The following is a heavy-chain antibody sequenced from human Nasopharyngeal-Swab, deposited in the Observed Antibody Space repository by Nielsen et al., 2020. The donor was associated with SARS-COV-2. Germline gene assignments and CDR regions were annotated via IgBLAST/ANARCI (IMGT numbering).Heavy chain of an antibody. J-gene: IGHJ4*02. CDR1: GGSISSSSYY. D-gene: IGHD2-15*01. Sequence: SETLSLTCPVSGGSISSSSYYWGWIRQPPGKGLEWIGSIYYSGSTYYNPSLKSRVTISVDTSKNQFSLKLSSVTAADTAVYYCARHLRDGVVVAAPYYFDYWGQGTLVTVSS. V-gene: IGHV4-39*01. CDR3: ARHLRDGVVVAAPYYFDY. CDR2: IYYSGST.